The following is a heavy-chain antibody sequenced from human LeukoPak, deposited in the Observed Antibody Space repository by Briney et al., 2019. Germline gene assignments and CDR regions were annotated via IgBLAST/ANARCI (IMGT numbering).Heavy chain of an antibody. D-gene: IGHD4-17*01. Sequence: GASVKVSCKASGYTFTNYGISWVRQAPGQGLEWMGWISAYNGNTNYAQNLQGRVTVTTDTSTSTAYMELRSLRSDDTAVYYCARGTDYGDYGGTWFYYYYMDVWGEGTTVTVSS. J-gene: IGHJ6*03. V-gene: IGHV1-18*01. CDR3: ARGTDYGDYGGTWFYYYYMDV. CDR1: GYTFTNYG. CDR2: ISAYNGNT.